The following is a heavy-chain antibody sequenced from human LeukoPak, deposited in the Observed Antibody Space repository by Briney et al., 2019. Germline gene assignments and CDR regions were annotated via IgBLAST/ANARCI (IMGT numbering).Heavy chain of an antibody. Sequence: SVKVSCKASGGIFSSHAISWVRQAPGQGLEWMGGIIPIFGTANYAQKFQGRVTITADKSTSTAYMELSSLRSEDTAVYYCAGTAMGIFDYWGQGTLVTVSS. D-gene: IGHD5-18*01. V-gene: IGHV1-69*06. CDR1: GGIFSSHA. CDR2: IIPIFGTA. J-gene: IGHJ4*02. CDR3: AGTAMGIFDY.